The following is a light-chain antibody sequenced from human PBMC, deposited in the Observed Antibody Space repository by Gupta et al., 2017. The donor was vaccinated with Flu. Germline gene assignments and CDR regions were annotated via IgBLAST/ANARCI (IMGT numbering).Light chain of an antibody. V-gene: IGKV1-39*01. Sequence: IQMTQSPSSLSASVGDRVTITCRASQSIGPFLLWYQQRPGKAPNLLIYGAYTLQDGVATRFSGGGSGTEFSLTISNLQPEDFATYFCQHRYSVPYSVGQGT. CDR2: GAY. CDR1: QSIGPF. CDR3: QHRYSVPYS. J-gene: IGKJ2*03.